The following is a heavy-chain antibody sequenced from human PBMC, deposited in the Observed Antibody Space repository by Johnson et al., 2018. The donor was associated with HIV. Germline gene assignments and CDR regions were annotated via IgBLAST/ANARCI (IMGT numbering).Heavy chain of an antibody. J-gene: IGHJ3*02. CDR1: GFTVSSNY. Sequence: QMQLVESGGGLVQPGGSLRLSCAASGFTVSSNYMSWVRQAPGKGLEWVAVISYDGSNKYYTDSVKGRFTISRDNSKNTLSLQMNSPRVDDTAIYYCARVRAGRENAFDIWGQGTMVTVSS. CDR3: ARVRAGRENAFDI. D-gene: IGHD1-26*01. CDR2: ISYDGSNK. V-gene: IGHV3-30*03.